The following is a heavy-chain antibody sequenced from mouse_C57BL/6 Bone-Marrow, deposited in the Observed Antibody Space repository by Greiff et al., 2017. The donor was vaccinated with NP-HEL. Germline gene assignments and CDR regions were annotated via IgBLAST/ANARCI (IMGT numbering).Heavy chain of an antibody. Sequence: EVMLVESGGGLVKPGGSLKLSCAASGFTFSDYGMHWVRQAPEKGLEWVAYISSGSSTIYYADTVKGRFTISRDNAKNTLFLQMTSLRSEDTAMYYCARQYYGSKRNYFDYWGQGTTLTVSS. CDR2: ISSGSSTI. D-gene: IGHD1-1*01. CDR3: ARQYYGSKRNYFDY. CDR1: GFTFSDYG. V-gene: IGHV5-17*01. J-gene: IGHJ2*01.